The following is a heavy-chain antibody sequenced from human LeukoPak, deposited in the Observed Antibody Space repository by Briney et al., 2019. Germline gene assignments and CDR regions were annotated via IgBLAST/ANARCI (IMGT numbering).Heavy chain of an antibody. V-gene: IGHV4-30-4*08. D-gene: IGHD3-22*01. CDR1: GGSISSGDYY. Sequence: SETLSLTCTVSGGSISSGDYYWSWIRQPPGKGLEWIGYIYYCGSTYYNPSLKSRVTISVDTSKNQFSLKLSSVTAADTAVYYCARDWGSGYYGYYYMDVWGKGTTVTVSS. CDR3: ARDWGSGYYGYYYMDV. J-gene: IGHJ6*03. CDR2: IYYCGST.